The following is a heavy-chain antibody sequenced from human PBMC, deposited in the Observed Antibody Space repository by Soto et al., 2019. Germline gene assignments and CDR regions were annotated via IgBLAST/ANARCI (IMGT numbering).Heavy chain of an antibody. CDR1: GFTFTTFG. Sequence: QVQLVESGGGVVQPGGSLRLSCTASGFTFTTFGIHWVRQAPGKGLEWVALISYDGHNKYYSESVKGRFTISRDKYKNTLSLQMNSLRAEDTAVYYCAKDLQAYGDYNYYYYGMDVWGQGTTVSVSS. V-gene: IGHV3-30*18. D-gene: IGHD4-17*01. J-gene: IGHJ6*02. CDR2: ISYDGHNK. CDR3: AKDLQAYGDYNYYYYGMDV.